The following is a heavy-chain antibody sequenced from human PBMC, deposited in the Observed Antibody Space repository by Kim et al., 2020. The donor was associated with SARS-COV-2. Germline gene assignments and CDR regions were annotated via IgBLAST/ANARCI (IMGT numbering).Heavy chain of an antibody. Sequence: SETLSLTCTVSGGSISSGSYYWSWIRQHPGKGLEWIGYIYYSGSTYYNPSLKSRVTISVDTSKNQFSLKLSSVTAADTGVYYCARAPNTMIAVIYAFDIWGQGTMVTVSS. D-gene: IGHD3-22*01. CDR1: GGSISSGSYY. J-gene: IGHJ3*02. CDR3: ARAPNTMIAVIYAFDI. CDR2: IYYSGST. V-gene: IGHV4-31*03.